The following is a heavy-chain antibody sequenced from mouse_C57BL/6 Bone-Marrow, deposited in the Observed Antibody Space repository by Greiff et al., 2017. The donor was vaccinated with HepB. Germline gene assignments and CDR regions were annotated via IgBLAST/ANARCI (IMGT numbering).Heavy chain of an antibody. D-gene: IGHD2-5*01. CDR1: GFTFSSYT. V-gene: IGHV5-9*01. CDR2: ISGGGGNT. J-gene: IGHJ1*03. Sequence: EVMLVESGGGLVKPGGSLKLSCAASGFTFSSYTMSWVRQTPEKRLEWVATISGGGGNTYYPDSVKGRITISRDNAKNTLYLQMSSLRSEDTALYYCARPYYSNYYWYFDVWGTGTTVTVSS. CDR3: ARPYYSNYYWYFDV.